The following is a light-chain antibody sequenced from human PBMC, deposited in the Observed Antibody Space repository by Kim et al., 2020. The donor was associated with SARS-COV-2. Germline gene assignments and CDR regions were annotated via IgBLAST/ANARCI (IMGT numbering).Light chain of an antibody. CDR1: KVGDKN. J-gene: IGLJ2*01. Sequence: LFPGQKATISCSADKVGDKNACWYQQKPGQSPVVVIYQDTKRSSGIHERFSGSNSGNTATPTIRGTQALDEADYYCQAWDSSTVVFGGGTQLTVL. V-gene: IGLV3-1*01. CDR2: QDT. CDR3: QAWDSSTVV.